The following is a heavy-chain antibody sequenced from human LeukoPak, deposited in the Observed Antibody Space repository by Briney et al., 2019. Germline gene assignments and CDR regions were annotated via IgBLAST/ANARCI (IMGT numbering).Heavy chain of an antibody. CDR1: GVTISAYE. Sequence: SESLSLTCTVSGVTISAYELNWVRQAPGKGLEWIGCINTKGETSYNPSLKSRVTTSVDTSKSQFSLRLTSVTAADTAVYYCATSNDAKIAPFDHWGQGAPVTVSS. CDR2: INTKGET. J-gene: IGHJ4*02. CDR3: ATSNDAKIAPFDH. V-gene: IGHV4-4*09. D-gene: IGHD2-21*01.